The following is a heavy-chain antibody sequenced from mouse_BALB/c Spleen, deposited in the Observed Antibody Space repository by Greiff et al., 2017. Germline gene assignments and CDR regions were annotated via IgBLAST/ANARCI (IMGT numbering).Heavy chain of an antibody. V-gene: IGHV5-9-4*01. D-gene: IGHD1-1*01. CDR1: GFTFSSYA. CDR3: AREGVTTVGYFDV. CDR2: ISSGGSYT. Sequence: EVQRVESGGGLVKPGGSLKLSCAASGFTFSSYAMSWVRQSPEKRLEWVAEISSGGSYTYYPDTVTGRFTISRDNAKNTLYLEMSSLRSEDTAMYYCAREGVTTVGYFDVWGAGTTVTVSS. J-gene: IGHJ1*01.